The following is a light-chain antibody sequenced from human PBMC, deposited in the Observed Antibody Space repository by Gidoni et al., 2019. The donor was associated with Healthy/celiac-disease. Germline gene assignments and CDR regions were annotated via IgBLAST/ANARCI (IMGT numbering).Light chain of an antibody. J-gene: IGKJ1*01. CDR1: QSISSW. CDR2: KAS. Sequence: DIQMTQSPSTLSASVGDRVTITCRASQSISSWLAWYQQKPGKAPKLLIYKASSLESGVPSRFSGSVSGTEFTLPISSLQPDDFATYYCQQYNSYPWTFGQGTKVEIK. CDR3: QQYNSYPWT. V-gene: IGKV1-5*03.